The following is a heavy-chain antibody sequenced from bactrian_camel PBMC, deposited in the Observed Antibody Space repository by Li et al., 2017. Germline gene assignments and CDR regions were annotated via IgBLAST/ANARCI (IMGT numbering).Heavy chain of an antibody. CDR2: IYQDDDTT. Sequence: HVQLVESGGGSVQAGGSLRLSCDTTGYGGWCMGWFRQAPGREREGVASIYQDDDTTYYANSVKGRFTISRANGERTLYLDMHNLKSEDTARYYCATEPQRDPYRRRQHCSPQFTGQGTQVTVS. J-gene: IGHJ4*01. D-gene: IGHD4*01. CDR1: GYGGWC. V-gene: IGHV3S63*01.